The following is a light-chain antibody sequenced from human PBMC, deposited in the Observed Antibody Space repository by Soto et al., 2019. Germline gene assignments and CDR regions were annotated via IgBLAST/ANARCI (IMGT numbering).Light chain of an antibody. CDR1: ESVRDN. J-gene: IGKJ4*01. CDR2: GAS. CDR3: QHYDNWPLT. V-gene: IGKV3-15*01. Sequence: EIVMTQSPATLSVSPGERATLSCTTSESVRDNLAWYQKKPGQAPRLVIYGASTRATGIPARFSGSGSGPEFTLTISSIQSEDFAVYYCQHYDNWPLTFGGGTKVEIK.